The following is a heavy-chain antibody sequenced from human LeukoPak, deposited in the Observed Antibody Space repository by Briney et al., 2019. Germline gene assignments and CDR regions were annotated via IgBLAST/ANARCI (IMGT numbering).Heavy chain of an antibody. CDR3: ATLQYCGSTSCYGGYYFDY. Sequence: GASVKVSCKVSGYTLTELSMHWVRQAPGKGLEWMGGFDPEDGETIYAQKFQGRVTMTEDTSTDTAYMELSSLRSEDTAVYYCATLQYCGSTSCYGGYYFDYWGQGTLVTVSS. CDR1: GYTLTELS. J-gene: IGHJ4*02. V-gene: IGHV1-24*01. D-gene: IGHD2-2*01. CDR2: FDPEDGET.